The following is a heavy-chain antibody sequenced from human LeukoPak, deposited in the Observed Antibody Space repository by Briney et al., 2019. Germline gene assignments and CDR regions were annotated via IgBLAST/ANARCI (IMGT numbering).Heavy chain of an antibody. J-gene: IGHJ4*02. CDR3: AGERSRIAAVFDY. CDR1: GYTFTSYY. CDR2: INPSGGST. D-gene: IGHD6-13*01. V-gene: IGHV1-46*01. Sequence: ASVKVSCKASGYTFTSYYMHWVRQAPGQGLEWMGIINPSGGSTSYAQKFQGRVTMTRDMSTSTVYMELSSLRSEDTAVYYCAGERSRIAAVFDYWGQGTLVTVSS.